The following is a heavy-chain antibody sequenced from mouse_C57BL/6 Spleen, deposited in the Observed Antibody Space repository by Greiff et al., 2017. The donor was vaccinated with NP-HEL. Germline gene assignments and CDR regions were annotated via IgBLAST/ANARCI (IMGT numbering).Heavy chain of an antibody. CDR1: GYTFTSYW. D-gene: IGHD4-1*01. CDR2: INPSNGGT. Sequence: QVQLQQPGTELAKPGASVKLSCKASGYTFTSYWMHWVKQRPGQGLEWIGNINPSNGGTNYNEKFKSKATLTVDKSSSTAYMQLSSLTSEDSAVYYCARSELLGRDYFDYWGQGTTLTVSS. V-gene: IGHV1-53*01. CDR3: ARSELLGRDYFDY. J-gene: IGHJ2*01.